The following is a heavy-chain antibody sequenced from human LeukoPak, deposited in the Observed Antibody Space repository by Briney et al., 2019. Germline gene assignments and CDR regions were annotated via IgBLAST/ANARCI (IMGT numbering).Heavy chain of an antibody. Sequence: GGSLRLSCAASGFTFSSYSMNCVRQAPGKGLEWVSYISSSSTIYYADSVKGRFTISRDNAKNSLYLQMNSLRAEDTAVYYCASPSIVPTTLFDYWGQGTLVTVSS. J-gene: IGHJ4*02. V-gene: IGHV3-48*01. D-gene: IGHD5-12*01. CDR2: ISSSSTI. CDR3: ASPSIVPTTLFDY. CDR1: GFTFSSYS.